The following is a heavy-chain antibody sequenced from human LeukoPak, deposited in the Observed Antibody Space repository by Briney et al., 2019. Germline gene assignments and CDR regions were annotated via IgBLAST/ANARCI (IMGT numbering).Heavy chain of an antibody. V-gene: IGHV3-33*02. Sequence: GGSLRLSCAASGFIFSAYGMHWVRQAPGKRLEGVACIWHDGANKNYAAPVKGRFTISIDNTANTLFLQMNRLRAEDTAVYYCATADGVVPADWGQGTLVTVSP. D-gene: IGHD2-2*01. CDR3: ATADGVVPAD. CDR2: IWHDGANK. CDR1: GFIFSAYG. J-gene: IGHJ4*02.